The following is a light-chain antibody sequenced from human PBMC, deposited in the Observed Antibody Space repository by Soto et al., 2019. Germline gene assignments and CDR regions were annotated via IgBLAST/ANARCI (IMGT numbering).Light chain of an antibody. CDR3: QHYNDYPRT. Sequence: IPMTQSPSSLSASVGDRVTITCRANQNIFTWLAWYQQKPGKAPKLLIYKASSLESGVPSRFSGSGSGTEFTLTISSLQPDDFATYYSQHYNDYPRTFGQGTKVEIK. V-gene: IGKV1-5*03. CDR1: QNIFTW. CDR2: KAS. J-gene: IGKJ1*01.